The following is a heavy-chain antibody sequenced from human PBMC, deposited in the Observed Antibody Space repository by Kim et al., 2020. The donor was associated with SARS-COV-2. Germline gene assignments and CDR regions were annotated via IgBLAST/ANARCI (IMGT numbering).Heavy chain of an antibody. D-gene: IGHD3-10*01. CDR1: GFTFDDYA. V-gene: IGHV3-43*02. J-gene: IGHJ4*02. Sequence: GGSLRLSCAASGFTFDDYAMHWVRQAPGKGLEWVSLISGDGASTYYADSVKGRFTISRDNSKNSLYLQMNSLRTEDTAFYYCARSTSGLWSAFDYWGQGTLVTVSS. CDR3: ARSTSGLWSAFDY. CDR2: ISGDGAST.